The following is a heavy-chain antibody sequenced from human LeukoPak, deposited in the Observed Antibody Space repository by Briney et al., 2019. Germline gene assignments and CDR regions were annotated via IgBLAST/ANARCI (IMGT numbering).Heavy chain of an antibody. CDR3: ARSGGITIFGVVFNAFDI. CDR2: IIPIFGTA. J-gene: IGHJ3*02. CDR1: GGTFSSYA. Sequence: GASVKVSCKASGGTFSSYAISWVRQAPGQGLEWMGGIIPIFGTANYAQKFQGRVTITADESTSTAYMELSSLRSEDTAVYYCARSGGITIFGVVFNAFDIWGQGTMVTVSS. D-gene: IGHD3-3*01. V-gene: IGHV1-69*13.